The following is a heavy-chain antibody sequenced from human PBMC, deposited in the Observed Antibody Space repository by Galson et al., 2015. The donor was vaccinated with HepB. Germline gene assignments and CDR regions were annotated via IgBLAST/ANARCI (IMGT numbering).Heavy chain of an antibody. V-gene: IGHV3-33*01. CDR2: IWSDGSNK. CDR3: ARERINIADEGSALDI. CDR1: GLTFSTYG. J-gene: IGHJ3*02. D-gene: IGHD6-13*01. Sequence: SLRLSCAVSGLTFSTYGMHWVRQAPGKGLEWVAVIWSDGSNKKYPDSVMGRFTIFRDNSKNMLYLQMNSLRAEDTAVYYCARERINIADEGSALDIWGQGTMVTVSS.